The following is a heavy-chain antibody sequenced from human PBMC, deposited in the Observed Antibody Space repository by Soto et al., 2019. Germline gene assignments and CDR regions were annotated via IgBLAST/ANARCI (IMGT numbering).Heavy chain of an antibody. V-gene: IGHV4-39*01. D-gene: IGHD3-10*01. CDR1: AGSISSSSYY. CDR2: TDYSGST. Sequence: QLQLQESCPGLVKPSETLSLTCTVSAGSISSSSYYWGWMRQPPGKGREWIGSTDYSGSTYYNPSLKSRVTISVDTSKKQFSLKLSSVTAADTAVYYCASLNMWFGEVYCDYWGQGTLVTFSS. J-gene: IGHJ4*02. CDR3: ASLNMWFGEVYCDY.